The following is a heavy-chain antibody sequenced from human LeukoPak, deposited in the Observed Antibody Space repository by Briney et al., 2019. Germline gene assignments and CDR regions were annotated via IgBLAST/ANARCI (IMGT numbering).Heavy chain of an antibody. Sequence: GGSLRLYCAVSGFTVSSSYMSWVRQAPGKGLEWVAFVYGDDNTYYADSVKGRFTISRDNSKNAFYLQMINLRADDTAVYYCARGVVGIIPIDHWGQGTLVTVSS. CDR3: ARGVVGIIPIDH. CDR2: VYGDDNT. CDR1: GFTVSSSY. D-gene: IGHD1-26*01. J-gene: IGHJ4*02. V-gene: IGHV3-53*01.